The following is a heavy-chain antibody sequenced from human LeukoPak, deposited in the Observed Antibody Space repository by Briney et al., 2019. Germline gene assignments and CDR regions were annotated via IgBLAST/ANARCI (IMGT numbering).Heavy chain of an antibody. Sequence: ASVKVSCKASGYTFTGYYIHWVREAPGQGLEWIGWINPNIGVTNFAQKFQGRVTMTRDTSISTAYMELSRLRSDDTAVYYCARDQGKVTGTPFDYSGQGTLVTVSS. CDR2: INPNIGVT. CDR3: ARDQGKVTGTPFDY. J-gene: IGHJ4*02. CDR1: GYTFTGYY. V-gene: IGHV1-2*02. D-gene: IGHD1-1*01.